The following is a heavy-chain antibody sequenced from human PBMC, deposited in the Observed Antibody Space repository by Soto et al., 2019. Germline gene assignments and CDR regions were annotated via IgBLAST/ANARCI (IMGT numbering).Heavy chain of an antibody. V-gene: IGHV2-5*02. D-gene: IGHD4-4*01. Sequence: QITLKESGPTLVKPTQTLTLTCTFSGFSLTSPAVGVGWIRQPPGKALEWLALIYSDVDKRYSPSLTNRLTITKDTSKNQVVLTVTNMDPVDTGTYFCARTLTNFRFFDYWGQGTLVTVPS. CDR2: IYSDVDK. CDR1: GFSLTSPAVG. J-gene: IGHJ4*02. CDR3: ARTLTNFRFFDY.